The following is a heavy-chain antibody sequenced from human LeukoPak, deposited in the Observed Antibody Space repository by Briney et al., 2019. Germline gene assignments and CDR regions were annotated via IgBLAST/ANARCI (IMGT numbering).Heavy chain of an antibody. J-gene: IGHJ6*02. CDR3: ARPLGTAMFYGMDV. CDR2: ISSSSSYI. D-gene: IGHD1-1*01. CDR1: GFTFSSYS. V-gene: IGHV3-21*01. Sequence: GGSLRLSCAASGFTFSSYSMNWVRQAPGKGLEWVSSISSSSSYIYYADSVKGRFTISRDNAKNSLYLQMNSLRAEDTAVYYCARPLGTAMFYGMDVWGQGTTVTVSS.